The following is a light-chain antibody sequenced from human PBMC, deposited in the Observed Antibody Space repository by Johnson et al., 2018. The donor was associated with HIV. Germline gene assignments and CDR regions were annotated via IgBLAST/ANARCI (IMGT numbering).Light chain of an antibody. CDR2: YNN. CDR1: SSNIGNNY. CDR3: GTWNSRLSVGHV. Sequence: QSVLTQPPSVSAAPGQKVTISCSGSSSNIGNNYVSWYQQFPGTAPKLLIYYNNKRPSGIPDRISGSKSGTSATLGITGLQTGDEADYYCGTWNSRLSVGHVFGTGTKVTVL. V-gene: IGLV1-51*01. J-gene: IGLJ1*01.